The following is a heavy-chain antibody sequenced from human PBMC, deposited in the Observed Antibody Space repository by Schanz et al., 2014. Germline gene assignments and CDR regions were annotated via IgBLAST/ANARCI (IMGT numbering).Heavy chain of an antibody. V-gene: IGHV3-21*02. J-gene: IGHJ6*02. CDR3: ARVELSVYYYAMDV. CDR2: ISPSSSYI. CDR1: GFTFSSYN. D-gene: IGHD2-15*01. Sequence: EVQLVESGGGLVRPGDSLRLSCAASGFTFSSYNINWVRQAPGKGLEYISSISPSSSYIYYADSVKGRFPISRDNAKNSLYLQMNSLRAEDAAVYYCARVELSVYYYAMDVWGQGTTVTVSS.